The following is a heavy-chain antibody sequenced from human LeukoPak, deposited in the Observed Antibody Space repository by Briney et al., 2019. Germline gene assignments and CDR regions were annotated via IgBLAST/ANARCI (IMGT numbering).Heavy chain of an antibody. V-gene: IGHV3-48*03. J-gene: IGHJ4*02. D-gene: IGHD2-15*01. CDR1: GFTFSSYE. CDR2: ISSSGSTI. Sequence: GGSLRLSCAASGFTFSSYEMNWVRQAPGKGLEWVSYISSSGSTIYYADSVKGRFTISRDNAKNSLYLQMNSLRAEDTAVYYCSRDWAVLKSSLFLDYWGQGTLVTVSP. CDR3: SRDWAVLKSSLFLDY.